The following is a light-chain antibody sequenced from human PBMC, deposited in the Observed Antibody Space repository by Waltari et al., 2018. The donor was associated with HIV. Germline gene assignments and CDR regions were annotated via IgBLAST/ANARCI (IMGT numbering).Light chain of an antibody. CDR3: QQADSFPHT. Sequence: DTQMTQSPSSVSASVGDRVSISCRASQSVGTSVAWYQQKPCRTPKLIIFEASRLQPGVPSRFSGSGSGTYFTLTISSLQPEDLATYYCQQADSFPHTFGQGT. V-gene: IGKV1-12*01. J-gene: IGKJ2*01. CDR2: EAS. CDR1: QSVGTS.